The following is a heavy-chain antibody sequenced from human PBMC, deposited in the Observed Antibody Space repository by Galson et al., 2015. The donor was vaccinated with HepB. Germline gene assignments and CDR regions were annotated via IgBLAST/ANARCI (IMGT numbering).Heavy chain of an antibody. CDR1: GGSISSSSYY. Sequence: ETLSLTCTVSGGSISSSSYYWGWIRQPPGKGLEWIGSIYYSGSTYYNPSLKGRVTISVDTSKNQFSLKLSSVTAADTAVYYCARLGGYYDILTGYVFDYWGQGTLVTVSS. J-gene: IGHJ4*02. CDR3: ARLGGYYDILTGYVFDY. CDR2: IYYSGST. D-gene: IGHD3-9*01. V-gene: IGHV4-39*01.